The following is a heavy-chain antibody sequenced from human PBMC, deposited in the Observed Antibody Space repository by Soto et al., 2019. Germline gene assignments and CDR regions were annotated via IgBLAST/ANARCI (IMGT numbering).Heavy chain of an antibody. J-gene: IGHJ6*02. CDR3: ARDKSYALDV. V-gene: IGHV3-74*01. Sequence: GGSLRLSCAASGFDFRNSWMHWVRQAPGKGLVWVSHINSDGSTTGYADSVKGRFTMSRDNARTTVYLQLDSLRVEDTAVYYCARDKSYALDVWGQGTTVTVSS. CDR2: INSDGSTT. D-gene: IGHD4-17*01. CDR1: GFDFRNSW.